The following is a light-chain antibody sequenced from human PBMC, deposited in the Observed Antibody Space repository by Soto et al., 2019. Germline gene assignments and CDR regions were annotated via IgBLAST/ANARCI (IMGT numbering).Light chain of an antibody. CDR2: DAS. J-gene: IGKJ4*01. V-gene: IGKV3D-20*01. Sequence: EIALTQSPATLSLSPGERVILSCGASQSVSSSYLAWYQQKPGLAPRLLIYDASSRATGIPDSFSGSGSGTDFTLTISRLEPEDFAVYCCQQDGSSPRLSFGGGTKVEIK. CDR1: QSVSSSY. CDR3: QQDGSSPRLS.